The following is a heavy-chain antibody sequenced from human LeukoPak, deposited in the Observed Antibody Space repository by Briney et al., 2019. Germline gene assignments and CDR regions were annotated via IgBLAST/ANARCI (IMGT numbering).Heavy chain of an antibody. CDR2: ISSSGSTM. Sequence: GGSLRLSCAASGFTFSSYEMNWVRQAPGKGLEWVSYISSSGSTMYYADSVKGRFTISRDNAKNSLYLQMNSLRAEDTAVYYCARGPIAPRLNYFDYWGQGTLVTVSS. J-gene: IGHJ4*02. V-gene: IGHV3-48*03. CDR3: ARGPIAPRLNYFDY. D-gene: IGHD6-6*01. CDR1: GFTFSSYE.